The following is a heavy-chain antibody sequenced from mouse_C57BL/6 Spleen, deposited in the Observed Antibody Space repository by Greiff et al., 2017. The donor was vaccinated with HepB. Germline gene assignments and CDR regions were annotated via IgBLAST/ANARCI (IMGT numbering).Heavy chain of an antibody. CDR2: ISDGGSYT. CDR1: GFTFSSYA. J-gene: IGHJ3*01. CDR3: AMVTTSAY. V-gene: IGHV5-4*03. Sequence: EVKLVESGGGLVKPGGSLKLSCAASGFTFSSYAMSWVRQTPEKRLEWVATISDGGSYTYYPDNVKGRFTISRDNAKNNLYLQMSHLKSEDTAMYYCAMVTTSAYWGQGTLVTVSA. D-gene: IGHD2-2*01.